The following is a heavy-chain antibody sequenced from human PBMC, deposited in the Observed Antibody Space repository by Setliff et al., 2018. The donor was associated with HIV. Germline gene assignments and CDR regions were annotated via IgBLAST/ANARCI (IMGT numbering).Heavy chain of an antibody. Sequence: ASVKVSCKASGYRFSSYGITWVRHAPGQGLEWMGWINVHNGDTKFAQRFRDRLTMTTDTSTTTAYMDLRSLRSDDTAVYYCARGLPADGYAFDLWGQGTMVTVSS. CDR2: INVHNGDT. CDR1: GYRFSSYG. CDR3: ARGLPADGYAFDL. J-gene: IGHJ3*01. V-gene: IGHV1-18*01. D-gene: IGHD6-13*01.